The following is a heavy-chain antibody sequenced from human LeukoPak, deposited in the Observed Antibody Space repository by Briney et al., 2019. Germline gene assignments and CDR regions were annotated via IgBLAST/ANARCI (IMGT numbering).Heavy chain of an antibody. V-gene: IGHV3-23*01. CDR2: ISGSGGST. CDR3: AKAVLWFGELSPLDY. J-gene: IGHJ4*02. Sequence: PGGSLRLSCAASGFTFSSYAMSWVRQAPGKGLEWVSAISGSGGSTYYADSVKGRFTISRGNSKNTLYLQMNSLRAEDTAVYYCAKAVLWFGELSPLDYWGQGTLVTVSS. D-gene: IGHD3-10*01. CDR1: GFTFSSYA.